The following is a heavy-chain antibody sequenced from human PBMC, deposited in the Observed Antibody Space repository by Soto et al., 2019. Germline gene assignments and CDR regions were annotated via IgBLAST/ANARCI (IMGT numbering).Heavy chain of an antibody. CDR3: ARTPNYYDSSGYPYPY. D-gene: IGHD3-22*01. CDR2: ISSSSSYI. J-gene: IGHJ4*02. CDR1: GFTFSSYS. V-gene: IGHV3-21*01. Sequence: GGSLRLSCAASGFTFSSYSMNWVRQAPGKGLEWVSSISSSSSYIYYADSVKGRFTISRDNAKNSLYLQMNSLRVEDTAVYYCARTPNYYDSSGYPYPYWGRGTLVTVSS.